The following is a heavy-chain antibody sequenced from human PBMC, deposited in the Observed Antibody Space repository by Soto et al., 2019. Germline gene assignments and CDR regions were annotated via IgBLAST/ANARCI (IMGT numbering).Heavy chain of an antibody. V-gene: IGHV3-23*01. CDR1: GFTFSSYA. CDR2: ISGSGGST. CDR3: AKFHTDYYCSSTSCYGPHFDY. J-gene: IGHJ4*02. Sequence: GGSLRLSCAASGFTFSSYAMSWVRQAPGKGLEWVSAISGSGGSTYYADSVKGRFTISRDNSKNTLYLQMNSLRAEDTAVYYCAKFHTDYYCSSTSCYGPHFDYWGQGTLVTVSS. D-gene: IGHD2-2*01.